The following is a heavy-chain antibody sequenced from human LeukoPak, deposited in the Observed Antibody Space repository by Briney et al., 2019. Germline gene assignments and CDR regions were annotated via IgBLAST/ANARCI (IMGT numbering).Heavy chain of an antibody. CDR1: GGSVSSGSYY. D-gene: IGHD1-26*01. V-gene: IGHV4-61*01. CDR2: IHYSGRT. CDR3: ARGGVGATYAGFDY. J-gene: IGHJ4*02. Sequence: KPSETLSLTCTGSGGSVSSGSYYWNWIRHPPGKGLEWIGYIHYSGRTNYTPSLKRRVTTSVDPFKNQSSLKLSSVTAADTAVYYCARGGVGATYAGFDYWGQGTLVPVSS.